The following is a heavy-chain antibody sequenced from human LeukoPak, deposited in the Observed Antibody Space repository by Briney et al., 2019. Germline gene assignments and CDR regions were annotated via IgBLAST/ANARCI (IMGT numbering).Heavy chain of an antibody. J-gene: IGHJ4*02. CDR3: AKDNQYSSGWFDY. Sequence: PGGSLRLSCAASGFTFSSYAMSWVRQAPGKGLEWVSAISGSGGSTYYADFVKGRFTISRDNSKNTLYLQMNSLRAEDTAVYYCAKDNQYSSGWFDYWGQGTLVTVSS. CDR2: ISGSGGST. V-gene: IGHV3-23*01. D-gene: IGHD6-19*01. CDR1: GFTFSSYA.